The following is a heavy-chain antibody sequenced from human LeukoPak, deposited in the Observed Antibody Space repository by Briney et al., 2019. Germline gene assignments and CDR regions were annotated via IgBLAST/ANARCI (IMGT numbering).Heavy chain of an antibody. Sequence: GASVKVSCKASGGTFSSYAISWVRQAPGQGLEWMGGIIPIFGTANYAQKFQGRVTITADESTSTAYMELSSLRSEDTAVYYCARLVGEIGAFDIWGQGTMVTVSS. CDR1: GGTFSSYA. D-gene: IGHD3-10*01. CDR3: ARLVGEIGAFDI. CDR2: IIPIFGTA. V-gene: IGHV1-69*13. J-gene: IGHJ3*02.